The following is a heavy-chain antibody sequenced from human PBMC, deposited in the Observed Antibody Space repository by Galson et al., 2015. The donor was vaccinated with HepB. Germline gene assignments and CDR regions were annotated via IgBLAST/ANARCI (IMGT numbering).Heavy chain of an antibody. CDR2: IYYSGST. V-gene: IGHV4-39*07. Sequence: LSLTCTVSGGSISSSSYYWGWTRQPPGKGLEWIGSIYYSGSTNYNPSLKSRVTISVDTSKNQFSLKLSSVTAADTAVYYCAREAAAGSDAFDIWGQGTMVTVSS. CDR3: AREAAAGSDAFDI. D-gene: IGHD6-13*01. J-gene: IGHJ3*02. CDR1: GGSISSSSYY.